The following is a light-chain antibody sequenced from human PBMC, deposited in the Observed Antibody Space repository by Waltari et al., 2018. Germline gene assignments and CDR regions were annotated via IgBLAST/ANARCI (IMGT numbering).Light chain of an antibody. CDR1: QSISSY. J-gene: IGKJ4*01. Sequence: DIQMTQSPSSLSASVGDRVTITCRASQSISSYLNWYQQKPGKAPNLLIYGASSLQSGVPSRFSGSGSGTDFTLTISSLQPEDFATYYCQQSYSTPQLTFGGGTKVEIK. V-gene: IGKV1-39*01. CDR2: GAS. CDR3: QQSYSTPQLT.